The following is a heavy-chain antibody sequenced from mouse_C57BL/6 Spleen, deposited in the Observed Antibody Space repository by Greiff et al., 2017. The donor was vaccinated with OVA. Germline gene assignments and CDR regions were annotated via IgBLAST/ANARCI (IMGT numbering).Heavy chain of an antibody. D-gene: IGHD4-1*01. Sequence: EVHLVESGGGLVKPGGSLKLSCAASGFTFSSYAMSWVRQTPEKRLEWVATISDGGSYTYYPDNVKGRFTISRDNAKNNLYLQMSHLKSEDTAMYYCARDLGRGWYFDVWGTGTTVTVSS. V-gene: IGHV5-4*01. CDR3: ARDLGRGWYFDV. CDR2: ISDGGSYT. J-gene: IGHJ1*03. CDR1: GFTFSSYA.